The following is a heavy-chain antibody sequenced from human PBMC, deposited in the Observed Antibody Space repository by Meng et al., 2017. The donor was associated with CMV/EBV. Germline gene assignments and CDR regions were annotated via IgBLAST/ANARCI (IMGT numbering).Heavy chain of an antibody. J-gene: IGHJ4*02. CDR3: ARTPSGGTYPMYFDY. CDR1: GFSLSNIKMS. D-gene: IGHD1-26*01. CDR2: IFSNDEK. Sequence: SGPTLVKPTETLTLTCTVSGFSLSNIKMSASWIRQPPGKALEWLAHIFSNDEKSYSTSLKSRLTISKDTSKSQVVLTMTNMDPVDTATYYCARTPSGGTYPMYFDYWGQGMLVTVSS. V-gene: IGHV2-26*01.